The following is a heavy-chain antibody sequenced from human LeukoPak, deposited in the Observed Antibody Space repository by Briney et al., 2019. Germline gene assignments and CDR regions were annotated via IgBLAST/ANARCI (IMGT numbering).Heavy chain of an antibody. CDR1: GDSISTYY. D-gene: IGHD1-26*01. Sequence: SETLSLTCSVSGDSISTYYWSWIRQPAGKGLEWIGRMYINGNTNYNPPLRSRVTMSLDTSRNQFSLKLSSVTAADTAVYYCARVSIVGATEFYFDSWGQGTLVTVSS. CDR3: ARVSIVGATEFYFDS. CDR2: MYINGNT. V-gene: IGHV4-4*07. J-gene: IGHJ4*02.